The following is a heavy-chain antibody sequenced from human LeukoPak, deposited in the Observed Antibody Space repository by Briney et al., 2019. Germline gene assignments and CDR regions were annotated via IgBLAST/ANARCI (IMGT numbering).Heavy chain of an antibody. CDR2: ISYDGSNK. V-gene: IGHV3-30*04. Sequence: PGRSLRLSCTASGFIFSNYAMHWVRQAPGKGLEWVAVISYDGSNKYYADSVKGRFTISRDNSKNTLYLQMNSLRAEDTAVYYCANINNYGDYTPDYWGQGTLVTVSS. J-gene: IGHJ4*02. CDR3: ANINNYGDYTPDY. D-gene: IGHD4-17*01. CDR1: GFIFSNYA.